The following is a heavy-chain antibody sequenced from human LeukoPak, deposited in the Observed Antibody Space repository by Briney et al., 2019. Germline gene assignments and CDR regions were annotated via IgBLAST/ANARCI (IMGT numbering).Heavy chain of an antibody. J-gene: IGHJ4*02. CDR2: ISGSGKT. CDR3: AKVGGSDLGETWEC. CDR1: GFTFSSYA. V-gene: IGHV3-23*01. D-gene: IGHD1-26*01. Sequence: GGSLRLSCAASGFTFSSYAMTWVRQAPGKGLEWVSVISGSGKTYYADYVKGRFTISRDNSKNTLYLQMKSLKAEDTAIYYCAKVGGSDLGETWECWGQGTLVTVSS.